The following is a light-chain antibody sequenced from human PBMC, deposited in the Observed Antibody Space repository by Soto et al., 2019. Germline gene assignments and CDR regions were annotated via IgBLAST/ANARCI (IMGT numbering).Light chain of an antibody. CDR1: SSNIGAGYD. CDR2: GNS. Sequence: QSVLTQPPSVSGAPGQRVTISCTGSSSNIGAGYDVHWYQQLPGTAPKILIYGNSNRPSGVPDRFSGSKSGTSASLAITGLQAEDETDYYGQSYDSSLSGSVFGTGTKLTVL. CDR3: QSYDSSLSGSV. J-gene: IGLJ1*01. V-gene: IGLV1-40*01.